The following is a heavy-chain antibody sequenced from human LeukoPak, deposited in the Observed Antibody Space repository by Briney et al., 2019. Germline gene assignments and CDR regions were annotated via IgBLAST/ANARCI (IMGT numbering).Heavy chain of an antibody. CDR3: ALGDSGDNNWFDP. J-gene: IGHJ5*02. CDR1: VYSISSGYY. Sequence: PSETLSLTCSVSVYSISSGYYWGWIRQPPGKGLEWIGYIYHSGSTYYNPSLKSRVTISVDRSKNQFSLKLSSVTAADTAVYYCALGDSGDNNWFDPWGQGTLVTASS. V-gene: IGHV4-38-2*02. CDR2: IYHSGST. D-gene: IGHD3-10*01.